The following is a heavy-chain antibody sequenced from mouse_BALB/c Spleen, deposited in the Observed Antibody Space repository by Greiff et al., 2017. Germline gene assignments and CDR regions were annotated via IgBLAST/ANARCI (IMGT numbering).Heavy chain of an antibody. CDR1: GYAFTSYN. V-gene: IGHV1S135*01. CDR3: ANFITTASVYFDY. CDR2: IDPYNGGT. J-gene: IGHJ2*01. Sequence: VQLKQSGPELVKPGASVKVSCKASGYAFTSYNMYWVKQSHGKSLEWIGYIDPYNGGTSYNQKFKGKATLTVDKSSSTAYMHLNSLTSEDSAVYYCANFITTASVYFDYWGQGTTLTVSS. D-gene: IGHD1-2*01.